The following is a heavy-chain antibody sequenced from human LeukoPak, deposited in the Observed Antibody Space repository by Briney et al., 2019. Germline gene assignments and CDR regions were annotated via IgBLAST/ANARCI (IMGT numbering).Heavy chain of an antibody. Sequence: SETLSLTCTVPGGSITSSPYHWAWIRQPPGRGPEWIGTVSHTGATQYSPSLTSRVTISLDTSKNQFSLSLNSVTAADTAVFYCARSMVTTDRNFDHWGQGTLVTVSS. D-gene: IGHD2-21*02. CDR2: VSHTGAT. J-gene: IGHJ4*01. V-gene: IGHV4-39*07. CDR3: ARSMVTTDRNFDH. CDR1: GGSITSSPYH.